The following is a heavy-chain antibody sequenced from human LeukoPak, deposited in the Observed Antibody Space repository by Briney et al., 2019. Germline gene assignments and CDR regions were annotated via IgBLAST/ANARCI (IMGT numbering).Heavy chain of an antibody. CDR3: ARGDMGSGSFDY. CDR2: IRSDGSDK. D-gene: IGHD6-19*01. CDR1: GFTFSSYG. V-gene: IGHV3-30*02. J-gene: IGHJ4*02. Sequence: GGSLRLSCAASGFTFSSYGMHWVRQAPGKGLECVAFIRSDGSDKFYADSVKGRFTISRDNSKNTLYLQMNSLRAEDTAVYYCARGDMGSGSFDYWGQGTLVTVSS.